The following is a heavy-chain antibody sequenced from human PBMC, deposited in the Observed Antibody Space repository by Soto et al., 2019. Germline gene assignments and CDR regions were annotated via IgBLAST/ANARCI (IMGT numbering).Heavy chain of an antibody. CDR3: ARGDCVGGSCYSLAGSFYYYMDA. Sequence: EVQLVESGGGLVQPGGSLRLSCAASGFTFRNYWMYWVRQAPGQGLEWVSRINSDGSVSSYGDSVKGRLTTSRDNVKNTLYLLMDSLRAEDTAVYYSARGDCVGGSCYSLAGSFYYYMDAWGKGTTVTVFS. CDR2: INSDGSVS. D-gene: IGHD2-15*01. CDR1: GFTFRNYW. J-gene: IGHJ6*03. V-gene: IGHV3-74*02.